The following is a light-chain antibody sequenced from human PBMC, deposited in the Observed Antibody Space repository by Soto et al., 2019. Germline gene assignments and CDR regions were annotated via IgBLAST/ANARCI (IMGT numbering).Light chain of an antibody. CDR3: QQYDNLPLT. CDR1: QDISNY. V-gene: IGKV1-33*01. J-gene: IGKJ4*01. Sequence: DIQMTQSPSSLSASVGDRVTITCQASQDISNYLNWYQQKPGKAPKLLIYDASNLETGVPSRFSGSGSGTDFTFTISSLQPDDIATYYCQQYDNLPLTFGAGTKVEIK. CDR2: DAS.